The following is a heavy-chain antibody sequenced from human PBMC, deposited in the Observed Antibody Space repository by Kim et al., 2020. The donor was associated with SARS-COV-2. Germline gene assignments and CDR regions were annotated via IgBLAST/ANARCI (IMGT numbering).Heavy chain of an antibody. CDR1: GFTFSSYG. CDR2: ISYDGSNK. J-gene: IGHJ3*02. CDR3: ARGNTMVRGVIIDAFDI. V-gene: IGHV3-33*05. Sequence: GGSLRLSCAASGFTFSSYGMHWVRQAPGKGLEWVAVISYDGSNKFYADSVKGRFTISRDNSKNTLYLQMNSLRAEDTAVYYCARGNTMVRGVIIDAFDIWGQGTMVTVSS. D-gene: IGHD3-10*01.